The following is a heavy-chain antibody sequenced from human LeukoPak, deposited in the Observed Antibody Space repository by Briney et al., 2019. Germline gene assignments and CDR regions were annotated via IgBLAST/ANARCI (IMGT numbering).Heavy chain of an antibody. CDR2: IKQDGSEK. CDR3: ARDQGGPNYYYYYMDV. J-gene: IGHJ6*03. D-gene: IGHD2-15*01. CDR1: GFTFSSYW. Sequence: GGSLRLSCAASGFTFSSYWMSWVRQAPGKGLEWVANIKQDGSEKYYVDSVKGRFTISRDNAKNSLYLQMNSLRAEDTAVYYCARDQGGPNYYYYYMDVWGKGTTVTVSS. V-gene: IGHV3-7*01.